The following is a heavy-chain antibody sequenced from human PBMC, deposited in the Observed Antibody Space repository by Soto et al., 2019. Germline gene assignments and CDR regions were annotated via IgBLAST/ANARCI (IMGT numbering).Heavy chain of an antibody. D-gene: IGHD2-15*01. Sequence: QVQLVQSGAEVKKPGASVKVSCKASGYTFTSYGISWVRQAPGQGLEWMGWISAYNGNTNYAQKLQGRVTMTTDTPTSTAYMERRSLRSDDPAVYSCARASIRIRYGYFDLWGRGPLVTVSS. V-gene: IGHV1-18*01. CDR3: ARASIRIRYGYFDL. CDR1: GYTFTSYG. J-gene: IGHJ2*01. CDR2: ISAYNGNT.